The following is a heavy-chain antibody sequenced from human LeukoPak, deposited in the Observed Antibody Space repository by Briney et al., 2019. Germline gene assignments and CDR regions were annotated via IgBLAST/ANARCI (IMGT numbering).Heavy chain of an antibody. CDR1: GYTFTTYG. CDR3: ARGDYDSSGYYPYYYYYGMDV. V-gene: IGHV1-18*04. Sequence: ASVKVSCKTSGYTFTTYGISWVRQAPGQGLEWMGWISGSNGNTKYAQKVQGRVTMTTDTSTTTAYMEVRSLRSDDTAVYYCARGDYDSSGYYPYYYYYGMDVWGQGTTVTVSS. J-gene: IGHJ6*02. CDR2: ISGSNGNT. D-gene: IGHD3-22*01.